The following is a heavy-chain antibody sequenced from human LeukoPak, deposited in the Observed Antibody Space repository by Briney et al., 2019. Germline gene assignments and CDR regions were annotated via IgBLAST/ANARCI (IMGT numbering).Heavy chain of an antibody. J-gene: IGHJ4*02. CDR1: GFTFSSYA. Sequence: GGSLRLSCAASGFTFSSYAMHWVRQAPGKGLEWVVVISYDGSNKYYADSVKGRFTISRDNSKNTLYLQMNSLRTEDTAVYYCAKNRVVFNWNYAYYFDYWGQGTLVTVSS. D-gene: IGHD1-7*01. CDR3: AKNRVVFNWNYAYYFDY. CDR2: ISYDGSNK. V-gene: IGHV3-30*04.